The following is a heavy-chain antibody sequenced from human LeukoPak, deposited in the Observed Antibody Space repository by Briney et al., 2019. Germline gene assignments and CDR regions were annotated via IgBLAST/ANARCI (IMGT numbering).Heavy chain of an antibody. V-gene: IGHV1-8*03. D-gene: IGHD2-2*01. J-gene: IGHJ6*03. CDR1: GYTFTSYD. Sequence: ASVKVSCKASGYTFTSYDINWVRQATGQGLEWMGWMNPNSGNTGYAQKFQGRVTITRNTSISTAYMELSSLRSEDTAVYYCARATTSTSYYYYMDVWGKGTTVTDSS. CDR2: MNPNSGNT. CDR3: ARATTSTSYYYYMDV.